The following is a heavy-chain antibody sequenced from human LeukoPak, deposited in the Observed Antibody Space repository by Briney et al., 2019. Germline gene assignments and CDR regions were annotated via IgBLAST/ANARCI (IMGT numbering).Heavy chain of an antibody. J-gene: IGHJ6*02. CDR1: GFTFSNYW. D-gene: IGHD2-21*02. V-gene: IGHV3-74*01. CDR3: SRDSSSSCGGDCSSALDV. Sequence: QTGGSLRLSCAASGFTFSNYWMHWVRQAPGEALMWVSRMKSDGSSTTYADSVKGRFTISRDNAKNPLYFQINSLRAADTAVYYCSRDSSSSCGGDCSSALDVWGQGTPVTVSS. CDR2: MKSDGSST.